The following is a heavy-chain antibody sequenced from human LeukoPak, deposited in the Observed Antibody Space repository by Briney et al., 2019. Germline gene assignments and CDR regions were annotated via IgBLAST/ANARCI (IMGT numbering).Heavy chain of an antibody. D-gene: IGHD1-26*01. J-gene: IGHJ4*02. CDR3: ARDKIVGPTRFDY. Sequence: PGGSLRLSCAASGFTFSSYSMNWVRQAPGKGLEWVSYISSSSSTIYYADSVKGRFALSRDNAKNSLYLQMNSLRAEDTAVYYCARDKIVGPTRFDYWGQGILVTVSS. CDR1: GFTFSSYS. CDR2: ISSSSSTI. V-gene: IGHV3-48*01.